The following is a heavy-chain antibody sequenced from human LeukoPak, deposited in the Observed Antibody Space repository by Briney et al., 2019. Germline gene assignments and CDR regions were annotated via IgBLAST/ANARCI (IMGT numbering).Heavy chain of an antibody. CDR3: ARVDGSGSYRFYYYMDV. Sequence: SETLSLTCAVYGGSFSGYYWSWIRQPPGKGLEWIGEINHSGSTNYNPSLKSRVTISVDTSKNQFSLKLSSVTAADTAVYYCARVDGSGSYRFYYYMDVWGKGTTVTVSS. CDR1: GGSFSGYY. J-gene: IGHJ6*03. V-gene: IGHV4-34*01. D-gene: IGHD3-10*01. CDR2: INHSGST.